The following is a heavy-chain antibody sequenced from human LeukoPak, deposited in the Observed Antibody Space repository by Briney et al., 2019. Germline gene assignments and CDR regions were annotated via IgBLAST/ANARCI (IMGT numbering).Heavy chain of an antibody. CDR3: ARDPGYYGSGSYGDAFDI. J-gene: IGHJ3*02. CDR1: GFTFSSYA. Sequence: GGSLRLSCAASGFTFSSYAMSWVRQAPGKGLEWVSAISGSGGSTYYADSVKGRFTISRDNSKNTLYLQMNSLRAEDTAVYYCARDPGYYGSGSYGDAFDIWGQGTIVTVSS. CDR2: ISGSGGST. D-gene: IGHD3-10*01. V-gene: IGHV3-23*01.